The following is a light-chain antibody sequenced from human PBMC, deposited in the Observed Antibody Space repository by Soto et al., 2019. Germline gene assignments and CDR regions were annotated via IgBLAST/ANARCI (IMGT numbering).Light chain of an antibody. J-gene: IGKJ2*01. V-gene: IGKV3-20*01. CDR1: QSVSSSY. Sequence: ETVLTQSPGTLSLSPGERATLSCRASQSVSSSYLAWYQQKAGQAPRLLIYGASSRAPGIPDRFSGSGSGTDFTLTISRLEPEDLAVYFCQQYGTSPPAYTFGQGTKLEIK. CDR2: GAS. CDR3: QQYGTSPPAYT.